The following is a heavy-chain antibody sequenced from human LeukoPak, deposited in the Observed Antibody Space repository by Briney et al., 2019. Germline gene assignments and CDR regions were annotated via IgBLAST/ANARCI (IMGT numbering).Heavy chain of an antibody. V-gene: IGHV3-7*01. CDR2: INQDGSAE. J-gene: IGHJ4*02. CDR3: AREGRYCTTPSCQTDY. D-gene: IGHD2-2*01. CDR1: GFTFSSYW. Sequence: GGSLRLSCAASGFTFSSYWMSWVRQAPGQGLEWVANINQDGSAEYYVDSVKGRFTLSRDNAKNSLYLQMNSLRAEDTAVYYCAREGRYCTTPSCQTDYWGQGILVTVSS.